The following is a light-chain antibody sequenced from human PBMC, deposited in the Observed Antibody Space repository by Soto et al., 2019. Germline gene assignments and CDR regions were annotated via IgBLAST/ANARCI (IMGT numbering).Light chain of an antibody. V-gene: IGKV3-15*01. Sequence: EIVMTQSPATLSVSPGERATLSCRASQSVSSNLAWYQQKPGQTPKLLIYVASTRATGIPARFSGSGSGTEVTLTISRLQSEDFAVYSCQQYNVWPLTFGGGTKVEFK. J-gene: IGKJ4*01. CDR2: VAS. CDR3: QQYNVWPLT. CDR1: QSVSSN.